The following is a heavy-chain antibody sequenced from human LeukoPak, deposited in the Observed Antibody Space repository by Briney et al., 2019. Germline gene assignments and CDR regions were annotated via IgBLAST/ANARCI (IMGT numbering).Heavy chain of an antibody. Sequence: GGSLRLSCAASGFTFSNYAMSWVRQAPGKGLEWVSSISDAGDTTRHADSVKGRFTISRDNAKNSLYLQMSNLRAEDTAVYFCARGGGLDVWGQGATVTVSS. CDR1: GFTFSNYA. V-gene: IGHV3-23*01. CDR3: ARGGGLDV. J-gene: IGHJ6*02. D-gene: IGHD3-16*01. CDR2: ISDAGDTT.